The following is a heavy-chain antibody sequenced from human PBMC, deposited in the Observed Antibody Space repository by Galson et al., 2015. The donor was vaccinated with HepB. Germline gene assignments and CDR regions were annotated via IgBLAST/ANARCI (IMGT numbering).Heavy chain of an antibody. CDR2: ISGSGGST. V-gene: IGHV3-23*01. J-gene: IGHJ3*02. D-gene: IGHD3-10*01. CDR3: AKDFRPMVRGQGAFDI. Sequence: SLRLSCAASGFTFSSYAMSWVRQAPGKGLEWVSAISGSGGSTYYADSVKGRFTISRDNSKNTLYLQMNSLRAEDTAVYYCAKDFRPMVRGQGAFDIWGQGTMVTVSS. CDR1: GFTFSSYA.